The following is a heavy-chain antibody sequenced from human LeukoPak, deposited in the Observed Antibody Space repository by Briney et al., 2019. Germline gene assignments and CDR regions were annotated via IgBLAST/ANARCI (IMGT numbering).Heavy chain of an antibody. CDR3: AKVGGGNTRGNFDY. V-gene: IGHV3-23*01. Sequence: GASPRLSCAASGFAFSSYAMSWVRQAPGKGLEWVSTLSGSGVGTYYADSVRGRFTISRDNSKTTLYLQMNSLRAEDTAVYYCAKVGGGNTRGNFDYWGQGTLVTVSS. CDR2: LSGSGVGT. J-gene: IGHJ4*02. CDR1: GFAFSSYA. D-gene: IGHD4-23*01.